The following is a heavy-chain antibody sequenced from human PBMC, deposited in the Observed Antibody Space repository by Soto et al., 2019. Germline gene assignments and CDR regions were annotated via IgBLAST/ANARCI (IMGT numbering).Heavy chain of an antibody. CDR2: ISGSGGRV. CDR3: AKGSFGFDY. V-gene: IGHV3-23*01. D-gene: IGHD3-10*01. CDR1: GFSFGTYV. J-gene: IGHJ4*02. Sequence: EVQLLESGGGMVEPRGSLKLSCAASGFSFGTYVMNWVRQAPGKGLEWVSGISGSGGRVYSADSVKGRFTISRDNSKNTLYLQMNSLRAEDTAIYYCAKGSFGFDYWGQGTLVTVSS.